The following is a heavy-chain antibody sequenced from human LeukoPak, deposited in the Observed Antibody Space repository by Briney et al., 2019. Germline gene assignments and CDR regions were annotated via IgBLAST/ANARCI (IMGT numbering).Heavy chain of an antibody. D-gene: IGHD3-22*01. V-gene: IGHV3-53*01. J-gene: IGHJ4*02. CDR3: ATDYYDSSGYRVDY. Sequence: PGGSLRLSCAASGFTFSSYSMSWVRQAPGKGLEWVSVIYSGGSTYYADSVKGRFTISRDNSKNTLYLQMNSLRAEDTAVYYCATDYYDSSGYRVDYWGQGTLVTVSS. CDR2: IYSGGST. CDR1: GFTFSSYS.